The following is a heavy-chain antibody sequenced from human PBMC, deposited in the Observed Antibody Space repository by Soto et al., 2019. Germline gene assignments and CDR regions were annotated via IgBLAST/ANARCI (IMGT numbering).Heavy chain of an antibody. J-gene: IGHJ4*02. D-gene: IGHD6-13*01. CDR1: GYTFTSYG. Sequence: QVQLVQSGAEVKKPGASVKVSCKASGYTFTSYGITWVRQAPGRGLEWLGWSSAYNGNTDYAQKVQDRVTMTTDSSTSTAYMELSSLRSDDTAVYYCARADVLEYTSRFCLDFWGQGTLVTVSS. CDR3: ARADVLEYTSRFCLDF. CDR2: SSAYNGNT. V-gene: IGHV1-18*01.